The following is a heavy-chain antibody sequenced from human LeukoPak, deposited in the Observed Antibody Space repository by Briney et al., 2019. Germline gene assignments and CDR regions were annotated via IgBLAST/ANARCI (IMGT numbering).Heavy chain of an antibody. CDR2: IFPGDPDT. CDR1: EYSFATYW. D-gene: IGHD2-15*01. CDR3: ASEYCSGGNCYFDY. J-gene: IGHJ4*02. Sequence: GESLKISCKVSEYSFATYWIGWVRQMPGHGLEWMGFIFPGDPDTRYSPSFQGQVTISADKSTSTAYLQWSSLKASDTAIYYCASEYCSGGNCYFDYWGQGTLVTVSS. V-gene: IGHV5-51*01.